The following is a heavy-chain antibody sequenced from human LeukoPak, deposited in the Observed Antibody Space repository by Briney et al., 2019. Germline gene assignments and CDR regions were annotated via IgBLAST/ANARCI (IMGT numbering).Heavy chain of an antibody. CDR3: AKRSDYGLTDY. V-gene: IGHV3-23*01. J-gene: IGHJ4*02. CDR2: ISRSGGGGTT. CDR1: GFTFSNYG. D-gene: IGHD4-17*01. Sequence: GVSLRLSCAASGFTFSNYGMSWVRQSPGRGLEWVSSISRSGGGGTTYYADSVKGRFTMSRDNSENTLYLQMSSLRAEDTAVYYCAKRSDYGLTDYWGQGTLVTVSS.